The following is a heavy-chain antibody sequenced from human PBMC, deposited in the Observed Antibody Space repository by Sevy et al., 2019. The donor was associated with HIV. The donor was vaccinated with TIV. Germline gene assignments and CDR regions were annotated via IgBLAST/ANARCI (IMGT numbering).Heavy chain of an antibody. V-gene: IGHV4-59*01. Sequence: SETLSLTCTVSGGSISSYYWSWIRQPPGKGLEWIGYIYYSGSTNYNPSLKSRVTISVDTSKNQFSLKLGSVTAADTAVYYCAREGPEGGGHWFDPWGQGTLVTVSS. J-gene: IGHJ5*02. CDR2: IYYSGST. D-gene: IGHD2-15*01. CDR1: GGSISSYY. CDR3: AREGPEGGGHWFDP.